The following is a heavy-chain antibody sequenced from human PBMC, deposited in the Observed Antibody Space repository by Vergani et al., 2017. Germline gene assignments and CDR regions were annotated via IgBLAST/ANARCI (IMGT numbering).Heavy chain of an antibody. J-gene: IGHJ4*02. CDR1: GFTFSNFG. V-gene: IGHV3-30*02. Sequence: QVQLVESAGGVVQLGGSLRLSCAASGFTFSNFGMHWIRQAPDKGLEWLAYIGNDGINTRYRDAVKGRFTVSRDNTKDILYLQMDSLRSEDTALYYCAKYLGHVTDGRTDYWGPGTLVIVSS. D-gene: IGHD1-26*01. CDR2: IGNDGINT. CDR3: AKYLGHVTDGRTDY.